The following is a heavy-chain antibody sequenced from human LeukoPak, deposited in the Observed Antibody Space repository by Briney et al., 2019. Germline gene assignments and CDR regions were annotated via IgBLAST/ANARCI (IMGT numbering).Heavy chain of an antibody. CDR1: GFTFSSYA. D-gene: IGHD3-22*01. V-gene: IGHV3-23*01. CDR2: ISGSGGST. Sequence: GGSLRLSCAASGFTFSSYAMSWVRQAPGKGPEWVSAISGSGGSTYYADSVKGRFTISRDNSKNTLYLQMNSLRAEDTAVYYCAKDGDDSSGYYYVPIDYWGQGTLVTVSS. CDR3: AKDGDDSSGYYYVPIDY. J-gene: IGHJ4*02.